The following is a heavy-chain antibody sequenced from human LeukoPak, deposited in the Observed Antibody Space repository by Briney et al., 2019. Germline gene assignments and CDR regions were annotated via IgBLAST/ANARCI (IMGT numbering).Heavy chain of an antibody. CDR3: ARDIEAAGLFLDY. CDR2: MKYDGSEN. V-gene: IGHV3-7*01. CDR1: GFTFSSSW. J-gene: IGHJ4*02. D-gene: IGHD6-13*01. Sequence: TGGSLRLSCGASGFTFSSSWMSWVRQAPGKGLEWVANMKYDGSENYYVDSVKGRFTISRDNAKNSLYLQMNSLRAEDTAVYYCARDIEAAGLFLDYWGQGTLVTVSS.